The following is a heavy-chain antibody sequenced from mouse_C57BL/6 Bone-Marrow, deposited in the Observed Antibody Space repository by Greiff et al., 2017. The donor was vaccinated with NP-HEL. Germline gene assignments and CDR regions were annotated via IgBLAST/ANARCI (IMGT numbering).Heavy chain of an antibody. V-gene: IGHV3-1*01. D-gene: IGHD4-1*01. Sequence: EVQLQQSGPGMVKPSQSLSLTCTVTGYSITSGYDWHWIRHFPGNKLEWMGYISYSGSTNYNPSLKSRISITHDTSKNHFFLKLNSVTTEDTATYYCASNWVYYAMDYWGQGTSVTVSS. CDR2: ISYSGST. CDR1: GYSITSGYD. J-gene: IGHJ4*01. CDR3: ASNWVYYAMDY.